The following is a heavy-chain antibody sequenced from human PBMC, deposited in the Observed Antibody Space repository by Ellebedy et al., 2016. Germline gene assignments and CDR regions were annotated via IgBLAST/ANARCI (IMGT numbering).Heavy chain of an antibody. CDR3: ARGGRGSGSYYNPRMDV. D-gene: IGHD3-10*01. Sequence: GGSLRLSXAASGFTFSDYYMSWIRQAPGKGLEWVSYISSSSSYTNYADSVKGRFTISRDNAKNSLYLQMNSLRAEDTAVYYCARGGRGSGSYYNPRMDVWGQGTTVTVSS. V-gene: IGHV3-11*06. J-gene: IGHJ6*02. CDR2: ISSSSSYT. CDR1: GFTFSDYY.